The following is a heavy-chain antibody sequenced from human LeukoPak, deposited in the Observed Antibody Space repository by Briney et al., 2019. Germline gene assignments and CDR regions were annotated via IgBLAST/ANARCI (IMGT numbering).Heavy chain of an antibody. D-gene: IGHD3-10*01. CDR2: IYSGGST. Sequence: GGFLRLSCAASGFTVSSNYMSWVRQAPGKGLEWVSVIYSGGSTYYADSVKGRFTIYRDNSKNTVSLKVHSERAEDTAVYYCARAPWSYGLIYYDYWGQGTLVTDSS. CDR1: GFTVSSNY. J-gene: IGHJ4*02. V-gene: IGHV3-53*01. CDR3: ARAPWSYGLIYYDY.